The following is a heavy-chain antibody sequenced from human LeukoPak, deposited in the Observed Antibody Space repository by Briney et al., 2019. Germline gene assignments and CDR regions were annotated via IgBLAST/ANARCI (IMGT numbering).Heavy chain of an antibody. J-gene: IGHJ1*01. D-gene: IGHD3-22*01. V-gene: IGHV3-64D*09. CDR1: GFTFSNYA. CDR3: VKGQRYYDSSGYYSIEYFQH. CDR2: ISSNGGST. Sequence: PGGSLRLSCSASGFTFSNYAMHWVRQAPGKGLEYVSAISSNGGSTYYADSVKGRFTISRDNSKNTLYLQMSSLRAEDTAVYYCVKGQRYYDSSGYYSIEYFQHWGQGTLVTVSS.